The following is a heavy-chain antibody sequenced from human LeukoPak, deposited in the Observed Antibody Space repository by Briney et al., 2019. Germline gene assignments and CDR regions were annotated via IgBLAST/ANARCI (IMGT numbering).Heavy chain of an antibody. CDR1: GFTFSSYS. Sequence: GGSLRLSCAASGFTFSSYSMNWVRQAPGKGLEWVSSISSSSSYIYYTDSVKGRFTISRDNAKKSLYLQMNSLRAEDTAVYYCARLRDYYYNYMDVWGKGTTVTISS. V-gene: IGHV3-21*01. CDR2: ISSSSSYI. J-gene: IGHJ6*03. CDR3: ARLRDYYYNYMDV.